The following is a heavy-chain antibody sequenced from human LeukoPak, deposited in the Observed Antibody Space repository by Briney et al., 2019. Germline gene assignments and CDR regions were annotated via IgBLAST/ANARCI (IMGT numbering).Heavy chain of an antibody. J-gene: IGHJ4*02. Sequence: GGSLRLSCAASRFTFSTYWMHWVRQAPGKGLEYVSAISSNGGSTYYANSVKGRFTISRDNSKNTLYLQMGSLRAEDMAVYYCARSVAVAAPLEYWGQGTLVTVSS. CDR2: ISSNGGST. CDR1: RFTFSTYW. CDR3: ARSVAVAAPLEY. D-gene: IGHD6-19*01. V-gene: IGHV3-64*01.